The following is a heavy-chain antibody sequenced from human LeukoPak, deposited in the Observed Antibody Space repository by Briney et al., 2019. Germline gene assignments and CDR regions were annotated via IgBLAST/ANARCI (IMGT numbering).Heavy chain of an antibody. Sequence: SETQSLTCAVSGGSFSGYYWSWIRQPPGKGLEWIGEINHSGSTNYNPSLKSRVTISVDTSKNQFSLKLSSVTAADTAVYYCARAGYSSSTLDYWGQGTLVTVSS. CDR2: INHSGST. CDR3: ARAGYSSSTLDY. J-gene: IGHJ4*02. D-gene: IGHD6-13*01. CDR1: GGSFSGYY. V-gene: IGHV4-34*01.